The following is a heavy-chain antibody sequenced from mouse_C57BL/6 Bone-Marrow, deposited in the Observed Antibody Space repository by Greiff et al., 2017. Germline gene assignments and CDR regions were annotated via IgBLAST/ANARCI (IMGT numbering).Heavy chain of an antibody. CDR1: GFTFSSYA. Sequence: EVQVVESGGGLVKPGGSLKLSCAASGFTFSSYAMSWVRQTPEKRLEWVATISDGGSYTYYPDNVKGRFTISRDNAKNNLYLQMSHLKSEDTAMYYCARDSITTVVADFDYWGQGTTLTVSS. CDR2: ISDGGSYT. D-gene: IGHD1-1*01. J-gene: IGHJ2*01. V-gene: IGHV5-4*01. CDR3: ARDSITTVVADFDY.